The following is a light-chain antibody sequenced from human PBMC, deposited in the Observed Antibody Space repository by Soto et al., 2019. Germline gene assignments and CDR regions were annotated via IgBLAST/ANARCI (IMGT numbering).Light chain of an antibody. V-gene: IGKV3-20*01. CDR2: GSS. CDR1: QSISTSY. J-gene: IGKJ1*01. Sequence: ELVLTQSPGTLSLSTGESATLSCRARQSISTSYLAWYQQKPGQAPRLLIYGSSSRATGIPDRFSGSGCGTDFTLTISCLEPDDFVVYYGQQYGSSPQDTFGQGTKVDIK. CDR3: QQYGSSPQDT.